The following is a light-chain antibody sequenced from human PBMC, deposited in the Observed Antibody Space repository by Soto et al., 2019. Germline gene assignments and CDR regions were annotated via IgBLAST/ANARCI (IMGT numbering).Light chain of an antibody. Sequence: DIQMTQSPSSLSASVGDRVTITCRASESISNWLAWYQQKPGKAPKLLIFKASSLEGGVPSRFSGSGSGAEFTLTISSLQPEDFASYYCQQYNTYPRTFGGGTKVEIK. V-gene: IGKV1-5*03. CDR1: ESISNW. CDR3: QQYNTYPRT. J-gene: IGKJ4*01. CDR2: KAS.